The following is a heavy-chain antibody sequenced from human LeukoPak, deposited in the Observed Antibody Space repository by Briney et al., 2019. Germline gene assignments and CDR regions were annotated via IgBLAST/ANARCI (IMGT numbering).Heavy chain of an antibody. CDR2: INPNSGGT. CDR3: ARGTAAIPGTNWFDP. D-gene: IGHD2-2*01. Sequence: ASVKVSCKASGYTFTGYYMHWVRQAPGQGLEWMGWINPNSGGTNYAQKFQGRVTMTRDTSISTAYMELSRLRSDDTAVYYCARGTAAIPGTNWFDPWGQGTLVTVSS. V-gene: IGHV1-2*02. CDR1: GYTFTGYY. J-gene: IGHJ5*02.